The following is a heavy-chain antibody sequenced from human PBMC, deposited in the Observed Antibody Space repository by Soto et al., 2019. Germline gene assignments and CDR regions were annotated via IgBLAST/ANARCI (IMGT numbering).Heavy chain of an antibody. Sequence: SGPTLVNPTQTLTLTCTFSGFSLSTSGMCVSWIRQPPGKALEWLALIDWDDDKYYSTSLKTRLTISKDTSKNQVVLTMTNMDPVDTATYYCARIRYCGGDCNPGYYYYGMDVWGQGTTVTVSS. CDR3: ARIRYCGGDCNPGYYYYGMDV. CDR2: IDWDDDK. CDR1: GFSLSTSGMC. J-gene: IGHJ6*02. D-gene: IGHD2-21*02. V-gene: IGHV2-70*01.